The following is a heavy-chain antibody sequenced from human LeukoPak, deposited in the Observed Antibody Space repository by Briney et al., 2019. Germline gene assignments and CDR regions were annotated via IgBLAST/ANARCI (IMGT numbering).Heavy chain of an antibody. V-gene: IGHV3-21*01. D-gene: IGHD6-19*01. CDR1: GFTFSSYW. Sequence: SGGSLRLSCAASGFTFSSYWMSWVRQAPGKGLEWVSYISSSSTYIYYADSVKGRFTISRDNAKNSLYLQMNSLRVDDTAVYHCFSGLDHWGQGTPVTVSS. CDR2: ISSSSTYI. J-gene: IGHJ4*02. CDR3: FSGLDH.